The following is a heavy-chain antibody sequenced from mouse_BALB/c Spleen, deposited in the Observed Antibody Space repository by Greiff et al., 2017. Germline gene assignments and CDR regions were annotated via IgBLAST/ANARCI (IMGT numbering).Heavy chain of an antibody. J-gene: IGHJ3*02. V-gene: IGHV5-17*02. CDR1: GFTFSSFG. CDR2: ISSGSSTI. Sequence: EVKLVESGGGLVQPGGSRKLSCAASGFTFSSFGMHWVRQAPEKGLEWVAYISSGSSTIYYADTVKGRFTISRDNPKNTLFLQMTSLRSEDTAMYYCARSDGYWGQGTLVTVSA. CDR3: ARSDGY.